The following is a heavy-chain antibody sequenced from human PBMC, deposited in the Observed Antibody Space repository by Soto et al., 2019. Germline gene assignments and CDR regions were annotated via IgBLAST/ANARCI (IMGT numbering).Heavy chain of an antibody. V-gene: IGHV6-1*01. J-gene: IGHJ6*03. CDR2: TYYRSKWYN. Sequence: SQTLSLTCAISGDSVSSNSAAWNWIRQSPSRGLEWLGRTYYRSKWYNDYAVSVKSRITINPDTSKNQFSLQLNSVTPEDTAVYYCARDTLTTDYYYYYMDGWGKGTTVTVAS. D-gene: IGHD1-26*01. CDR1: GDSVSSNSAA. CDR3: ARDTLTTDYYYYYMDG.